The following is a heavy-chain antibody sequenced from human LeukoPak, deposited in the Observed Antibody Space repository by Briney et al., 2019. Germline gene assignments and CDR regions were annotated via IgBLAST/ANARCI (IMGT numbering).Heavy chain of an antibody. Sequence: GGSLRLSCAASGFTFSNYAMSWVRQAPGKGLEWVSAISGSGDSTYYADSVQGRFAISRDNSKNTLYLQVSSLRAEDTAVYYCARDPYLWFGDSYFFDYWGQGTLVTVSS. J-gene: IGHJ4*02. D-gene: IGHD3-10*01. CDR2: ISGSGDST. V-gene: IGHV3-23*01. CDR3: ARDPYLWFGDSYFFDY. CDR1: GFTFSNYA.